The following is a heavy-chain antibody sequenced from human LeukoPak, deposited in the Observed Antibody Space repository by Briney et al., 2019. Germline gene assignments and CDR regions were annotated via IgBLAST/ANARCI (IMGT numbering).Heavy chain of an antibody. CDR3: AKGGPPTGASPRPWDFNY. V-gene: IGHV3-30*18. CDR2: ISYDGSNK. CDR1: GFTFSSYG. Sequence: GGSLRLSCAASGFTFSSYGMHWVRQAPGKGLEWVAVISYDGSNKYYADSVKGRFTISRDNSKNTLYLQMNSLRVEDTAVYYCAKGGPPTGASPRPWDFNYWGQGTLVTVSS. J-gene: IGHJ4*02. D-gene: IGHD1-26*01.